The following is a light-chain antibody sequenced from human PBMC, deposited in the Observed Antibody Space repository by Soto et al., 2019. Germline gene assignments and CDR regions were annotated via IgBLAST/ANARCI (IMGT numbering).Light chain of an antibody. Sequence: QSVLTQPASVSGSPGQSITFSCTGTSSEVGDYKYVSWYQQHPGKAPKLMIYDVSTRPSGVSNRFSGSKSGNTASLTISGLQAEDEAYYYCSSYTSGSLRLFGTGTKVTVL. V-gene: IGLV2-14*01. CDR3: SSYTSGSLRL. J-gene: IGLJ1*01. CDR2: DVS. CDR1: SSEVGDYKY.